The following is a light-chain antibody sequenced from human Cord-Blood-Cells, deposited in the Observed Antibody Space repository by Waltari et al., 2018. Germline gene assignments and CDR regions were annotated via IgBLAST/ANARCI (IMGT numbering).Light chain of an antibody. CDR3: QQYNNWPGT. V-gene: IGKV3-15*01. CDR2: GAS. Sequence: EIVMTQSPATLSVSPGERATLSCRASQSVSRHLARYQQKPGQAPRLLIYGASTRATGIPARFSGSGSGTEFTLTISSLQSEDFAVYYCQQYNNWPGTFGQGTKVEIK. CDR1: QSVSRH. J-gene: IGKJ1*01.